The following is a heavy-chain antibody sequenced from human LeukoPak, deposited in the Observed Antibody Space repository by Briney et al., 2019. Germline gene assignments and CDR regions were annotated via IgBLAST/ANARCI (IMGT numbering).Heavy chain of an antibody. CDR3: AKDSSGYLKNYYYYGMDV. CDR1: GFTFSTYA. D-gene: IGHD3-22*01. V-gene: IGHV3-23*01. Sequence: GSLRLSCAASGFTFSTYAMSWVRQAPGKGLEWVSAISGSGGSTYYADSVKGRFTISRDNSKNTLYLQMNSLRAEDTAVYYCAKDSSGYLKNYYYYGMDVWGQGTTVAVSS. J-gene: IGHJ6*02. CDR2: ISGSGGST.